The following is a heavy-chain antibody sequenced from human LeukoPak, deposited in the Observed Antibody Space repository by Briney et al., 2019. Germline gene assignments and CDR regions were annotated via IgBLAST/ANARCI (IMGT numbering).Heavy chain of an antibody. J-gene: IGHJ5*02. D-gene: IGHD3-10*01. CDR1: GYTLTELS. CDR3: ARSMRGDTMVRGVITPLFDP. CDR2: INPNSGGT. Sequence: ASVTVSCKVSGYTLTELSMHWVRQAPGQRREWMGWINPNSGGTNYAQKFQGWVTMTRVTFNSTAHMVLSRLRSDDTAVYYSARSMRGDTMVRGVITPLFDPWGQGTLVTVSS. V-gene: IGHV1-2*04.